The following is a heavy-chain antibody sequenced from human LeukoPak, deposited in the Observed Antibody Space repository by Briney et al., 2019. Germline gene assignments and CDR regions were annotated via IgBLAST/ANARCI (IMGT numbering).Heavy chain of an antibody. CDR2: TRNKANSYTT. V-gene: IGHV3-72*01. D-gene: IGHD6-19*01. Sequence: GGSLRLSCAASGFAFSDHYMDWVRQAPGKGLEWVGRTRNKANSYTTEYAASVKGRFTISRDDSKNSLYLQMNSLKTEDTAVYYCAREHHNSSGWHDAFDIWGQGTMVTVSS. CDR1: GFAFSDHY. CDR3: AREHHNSSGWHDAFDI. J-gene: IGHJ3*02.